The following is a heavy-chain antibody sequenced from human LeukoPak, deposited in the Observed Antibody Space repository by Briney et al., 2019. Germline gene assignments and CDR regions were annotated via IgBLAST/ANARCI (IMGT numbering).Heavy chain of an antibody. D-gene: IGHD6-13*01. Sequence: SETLSLTCTVSGGSITSGIYYWTWIRQPAGKGLEWIGRIYTSGSTNYNPSLKSRVTISVDTSKNQFSLKLTSVTAADTAVYYCATLQLAYYFDYWGQGTLVTVSS. CDR2: IYTSGST. CDR3: ATLQLAYYFDY. J-gene: IGHJ4*02. CDR1: GGSITSGIYY. V-gene: IGHV4-61*02.